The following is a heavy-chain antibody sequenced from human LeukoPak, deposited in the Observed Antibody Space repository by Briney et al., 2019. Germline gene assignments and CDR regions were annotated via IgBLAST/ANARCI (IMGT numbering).Heavy chain of an antibody. CDR1: GDSVSSSSAA. D-gene: IGHD3-3*01. CDR2: TYYRSKWYS. Sequence: SQTLSLTCAISGDSVSSSSAAWNWIRQSPSRGPEWLGRTYYRSKWYSDYAVSLKSRITINPDTSKNQFSLQLNSVTPEDTAVYYCARDRVELNWFDPWGQGTLVTVSS. J-gene: IGHJ5*02. CDR3: ARDRVELNWFDP. V-gene: IGHV6-1*01.